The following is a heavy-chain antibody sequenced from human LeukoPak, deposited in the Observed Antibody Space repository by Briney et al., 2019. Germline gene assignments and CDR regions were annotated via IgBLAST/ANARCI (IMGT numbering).Heavy chain of an antibody. CDR3: ARIRKTYYYGSGSYFDY. Sequence: PSETLSLTCAVSGYSISSGYYWGWIRQPPGKGLEWIGSIYHSGSTYYNPSLKSRVTISVDTSKNQFSLKLSSVTAADTRVYYCARIRKTYYYGSGSYFDYWRQGTLVTVST. J-gene: IGHJ4*02. CDR2: IYHSGST. D-gene: IGHD3-10*01. CDR1: GYSISSGYY. V-gene: IGHV4-38-2*01.